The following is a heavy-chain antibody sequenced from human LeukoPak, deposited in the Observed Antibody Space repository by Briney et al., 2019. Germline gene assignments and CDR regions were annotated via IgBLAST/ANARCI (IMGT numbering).Heavy chain of an antibody. CDR2: IYTSGST. D-gene: IGHD3-9*01. J-gene: IGHJ2*01. CDR3: ARQYSDILTGYHRGELYWYFDL. CDR1: GGSISSGSYY. Sequence: PSETLSLTCTVSGGSISSGSYYWSWIRQPAGKGLEWIGHIYTSGSTNYNPSLKSRVTISVDTSKNQFSLKLSSVTAADTAVYYCARQYSDILTGYHRGELYWYFDLWGRGTLVTVSS. V-gene: IGHV4-61*09.